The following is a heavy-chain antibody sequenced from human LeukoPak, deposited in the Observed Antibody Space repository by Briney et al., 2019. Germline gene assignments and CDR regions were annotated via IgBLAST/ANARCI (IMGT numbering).Heavy chain of an antibody. CDR1: GVSINSNYYD. D-gene: IGHD2-21*01. J-gene: IGHJ4*02. V-gene: IGHV4-39*01. Sequence: SETLSLTCTVSGVSINSNYYDWGWIRQPPGKGLEWIGSVAYSGSTFHNPSLKSRLSIYSDTSKNQFSLRLTSVTAADTAVYYCARHADCLGDCYRNWGQGTLVTVSS. CDR2: VAYSGST. CDR3: ARHADCLGDCYRN.